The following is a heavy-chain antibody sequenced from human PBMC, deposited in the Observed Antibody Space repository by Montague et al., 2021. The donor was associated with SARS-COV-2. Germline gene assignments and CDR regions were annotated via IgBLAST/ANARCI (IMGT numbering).Heavy chain of an antibody. J-gene: IGHJ4*02. V-gene: IGHV3-11*06. Sequence: SLRLSCAASGFTFSDYYMSWIRQAPGKGLEWVSYISSSSSNTNYADSVKGRFTISRDNAKNSLYLQMNSLRAEDTAVYYCARLLRITMVRGMYYFDYWGQGTLVTVSS. D-gene: IGHD3-10*01. CDR2: ISSSSSNT. CDR1: GFTFSDYY. CDR3: ARLLRITMVRGMYYFDY.